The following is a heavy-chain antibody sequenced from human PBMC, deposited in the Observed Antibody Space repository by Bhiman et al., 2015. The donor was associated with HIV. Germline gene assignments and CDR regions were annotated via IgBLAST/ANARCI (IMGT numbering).Heavy chain of an antibody. J-gene: IGHJ3*01. Sequence: EVQLVESGGGLVQPGGSLRLSCAASGFTFSTYWMSWVRQAPGKGLQWVSVISSGGGSTYYADSVRGRFITSRDNSKQMVYMQMNSLRVDDTAVYYCAKGEYIDSFDVWGQGTMVTVSS. V-gene: IGHV3-23*04. CDR1: GFTFSTYW. CDR3: AKGEYIDSFDV. CDR2: ISSGGGST. D-gene: IGHD2/OR15-2a*01.